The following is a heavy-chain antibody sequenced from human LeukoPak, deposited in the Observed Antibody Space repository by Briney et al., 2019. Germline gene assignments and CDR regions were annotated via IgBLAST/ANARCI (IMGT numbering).Heavy chain of an antibody. CDR1: GGSIRSHY. CDR3: ARDRGDYDSSGYYDYFDY. Sequence: SETLSLTCTVSGGSIRSHYWSWIRQPPGKGLEWIGYIYYSGSTNYNPSLKSRVTISVDTSKNQFSLKLSSVTAADTAVYYCARDRGDYDSSGYYDYFDYWGQGALVTVSS. J-gene: IGHJ4*02. CDR2: IYYSGST. V-gene: IGHV4-59*11. D-gene: IGHD3-22*01.